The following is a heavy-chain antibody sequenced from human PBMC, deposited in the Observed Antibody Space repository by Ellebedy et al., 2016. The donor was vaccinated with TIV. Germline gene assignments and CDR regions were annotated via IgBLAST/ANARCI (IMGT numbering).Heavy chain of an antibody. CDR3: ARGGEYDLLTGYYSPDAGFDI. CDR2: INPNHGGT. J-gene: IGHJ3*02. D-gene: IGHD3-9*01. V-gene: IGHV1-2*02. CDR1: GYRFTEYY. Sequence: ASVKVSCKASGYRFTEYYMLWVRQAPGQGLEWMGWINPNHGGTNYAQKFQGRVTMTRDTSISTAYMELSRLRSDDTAVYFCARGGEYDLLTGYYSPDAGFDIWGQGTRVTISS.